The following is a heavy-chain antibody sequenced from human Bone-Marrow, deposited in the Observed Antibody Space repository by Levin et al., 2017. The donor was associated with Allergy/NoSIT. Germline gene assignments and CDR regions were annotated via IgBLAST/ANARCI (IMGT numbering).Heavy chain of an antibody. CDR3: ARRGTRDYYYYMDV. D-gene: IGHD1-1*01. CDR1: GYSFTSYW. Sequence: GGSLRLSCKGFGYSFTSYWIGWVRQMPGKGLEWMGIIYPGDSDTRYSPSFRGQVTISADKSISTAYLQWSSLKASDTAMYYCARRGTRDYYYYMDVWGKGTTVTVSS. V-gene: IGHV5-51*01. J-gene: IGHJ6*03. CDR2: IYPGDSDT.